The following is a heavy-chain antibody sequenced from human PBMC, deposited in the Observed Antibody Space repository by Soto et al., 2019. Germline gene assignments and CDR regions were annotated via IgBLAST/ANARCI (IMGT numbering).Heavy chain of an antibody. V-gene: IGHV3-9*01. D-gene: IGHD6-19*01. J-gene: IGHJ6*03. CDR2: ISWNSGSI. Sequence: PGGSLRLSCAASGFTFDDYAMHWVRQAPGNGLEWVSGISWNSGSIGYADSVKGRFTISRDNAKNSLYLQMNSLRAEDTALYYCAKDLALAGTSYYYMDVWGKGTTVTVSS. CDR3: AKDLALAGTSYYYMDV. CDR1: GFTFDDYA.